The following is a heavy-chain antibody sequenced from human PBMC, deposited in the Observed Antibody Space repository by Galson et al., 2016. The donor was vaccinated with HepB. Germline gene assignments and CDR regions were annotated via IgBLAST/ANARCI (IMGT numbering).Heavy chain of an antibody. J-gene: IGHJ6*04. V-gene: IGHV3-53*01. CDR3: ARIGERGRGAANYGMDV. CDR1: GFTVSTNY. D-gene: IGHD1-1*01. CDR2: IYAGGTT. Sequence: SLRLSCAASGFTVSTNYMAWARQPPGKGLEWVSVIYAGGTTYYADSVKGRFTMSRDSSMNAVYLQLSSLRAEDTALYYCARIGERGRGAANYGMDVWGEGTTVTVSS.